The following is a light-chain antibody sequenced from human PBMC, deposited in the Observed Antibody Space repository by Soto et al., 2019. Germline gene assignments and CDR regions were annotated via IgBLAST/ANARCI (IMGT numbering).Light chain of an antibody. J-gene: IGKJ2*01. CDR2: GAS. CDR1: QSVRSSY. Sequence: EIVLTQSPGTLSLSPGERATLSCRASQSVRSSYLAWYQQRPGQAPRLLIYGASSRATGIPDRFSGSGSGTDFTRTISRLEPEDFAVYYCQQYGSSPYTFGQGTKLAIK. V-gene: IGKV3-20*01. CDR3: QQYGSSPYT.